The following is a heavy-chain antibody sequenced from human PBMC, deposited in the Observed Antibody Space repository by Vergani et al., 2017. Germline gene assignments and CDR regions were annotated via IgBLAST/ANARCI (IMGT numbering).Heavy chain of an antibody. J-gene: IGHJ3*01. V-gene: IGHV3-23*01. CDR3: AKVCGSTSCPYGGGAFDV. CDR1: GFTSNSYA. CDR2: INNNGGST. Sequence: QLLESGGGLIQPGGSLRLSCAASGFTSNSYAITWVRQAPGKGLEGVSGINNNGGSTSYADSVKGRFTISRDNSKNTLYLQMTDLRAQDTATYYCAKVCGSTSCPYGGGAFDVWGHGTMVTVSS. D-gene: IGHD2-2*01.